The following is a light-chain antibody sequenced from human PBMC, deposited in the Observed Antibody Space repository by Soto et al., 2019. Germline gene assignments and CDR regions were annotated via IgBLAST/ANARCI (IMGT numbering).Light chain of an antibody. J-gene: IGLJ1*01. CDR1: TSDVGGYNY. V-gene: IGLV2-14*03. Sequence: QSVLTQPASVSGSPGQSITISCTGTTSDVGGYNYVSWYQQHPGKAPKIMIYDVNNRPSGVSNRCSGSKSGNTASLTISGLQAEDETDYYCSSYTSSHTYVFGTGTKLTVL. CDR2: DVN. CDR3: SSYTSSHTYV.